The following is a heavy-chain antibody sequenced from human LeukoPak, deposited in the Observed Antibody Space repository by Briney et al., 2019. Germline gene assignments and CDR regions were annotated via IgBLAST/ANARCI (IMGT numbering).Heavy chain of an antibody. Sequence: GGSLRLSCAASGFTFSDYYMSWIRQAPGKGLECFSYISGSGGSTYYADSVKGRFTISRDNSKNTLYLQMNSLRAEDTAVYYCAKEVYDFWSGYPFDYWGQGTLVTVSS. CDR3: AKEVYDFWSGYPFDY. CDR1: GFTFSDYY. V-gene: IGHV3-11*01. J-gene: IGHJ4*02. D-gene: IGHD3-3*01. CDR2: ISGSGGST.